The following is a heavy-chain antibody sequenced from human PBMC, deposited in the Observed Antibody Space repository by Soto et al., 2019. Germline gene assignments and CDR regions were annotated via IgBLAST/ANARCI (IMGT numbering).Heavy chain of an antibody. Sequence: QVQLVESGGGVVQPGRSLRLSCAASGFTFSSYAMHWVRQAPGKGLEWVAVISYDGSNKYYADSVKGRFTISRDNSKNSLDLQMNSLRAEDTAVYYCARGPRVAATGRPYFDYWGQGTLVTVSS. CDR1: GFTFSSYA. V-gene: IGHV3-30-3*01. J-gene: IGHJ4*02. CDR3: ARGPRVAATGRPYFDY. CDR2: ISYDGSNK. D-gene: IGHD2-15*01.